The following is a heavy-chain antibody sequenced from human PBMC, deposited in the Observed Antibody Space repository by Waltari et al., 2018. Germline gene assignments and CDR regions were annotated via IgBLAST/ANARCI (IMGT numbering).Heavy chain of an antibody. CDR1: GFTFSDFY. D-gene: IGHD4-4*01. J-gene: IGHJ3*02. CDR3: ARAAFYNAFDI. CDR2: ISDSGSTT. V-gene: IGHV3-11*01. Sequence: QVQLVESGGGLVKPGGSLRLPCVAPGFTFSDFYMTWSRQVPGKGLEWVSYISDSGSTTHYADSVKGRFTISRDNARNSVFLQVNSLRAEDTAVYYCARAAFYNAFDIWGQGTTVVVSS.